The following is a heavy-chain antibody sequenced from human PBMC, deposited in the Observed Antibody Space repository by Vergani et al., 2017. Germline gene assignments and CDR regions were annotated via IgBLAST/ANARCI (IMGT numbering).Heavy chain of an antibody. CDR2: ISGSGVST. V-gene: IGHV3-23*04. J-gene: IGHJ5*02. CDR1: GFTFSSYA. D-gene: IGHD4-17*01. Sequence: EVQLVESGGGLVQPGGYLRLSCADSGFTFSSYAMSWVRQAPGKWLEWVSAISGSGVSTYYADSVTGRFTITRDNSKNTLYQKMNSLRAEDTAVNDGAKEEHDYGDYAPCWFDPWGQGPLVTVSS. CDR3: AKEEHDYGDYAPCWFDP.